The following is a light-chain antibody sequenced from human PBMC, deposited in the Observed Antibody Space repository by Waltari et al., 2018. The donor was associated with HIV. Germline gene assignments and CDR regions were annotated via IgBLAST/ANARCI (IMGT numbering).Light chain of an antibody. CDR3: QQRSHWPLT. V-gene: IGKV3-11*01. Sequence: ETVLTQNQAKLSLSTEEQATLTCRANQSVSDFLAWYRQTPGQPPRILIYDASTRATGTPARFSGSGSGTDFTLTISSLEPEDFAVYYCQQRSHWPLTFGGGTKVEMK. J-gene: IGKJ4*01. CDR1: QSVSDF. CDR2: DAS.